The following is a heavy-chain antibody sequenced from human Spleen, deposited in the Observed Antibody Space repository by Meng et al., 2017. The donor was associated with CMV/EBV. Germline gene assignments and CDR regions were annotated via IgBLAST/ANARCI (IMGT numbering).Heavy chain of an antibody. Sequence: GGSLRLSCKGSGYSFTSYWIGWVRQMPGKGLEWMGIIYPGDSDTRYSPSFQGQVTISADKSISTAYLQWSSLKASDTAMYYCASPHCSGGSCHLLGAFDIWGQGTMVTVSS. CDR3: ASPHCSGGSCHLLGAFDI. CDR1: GYSFTSYW. D-gene: IGHD2-15*01. J-gene: IGHJ3*02. CDR2: IYPGDSDT. V-gene: IGHV5-51*01.